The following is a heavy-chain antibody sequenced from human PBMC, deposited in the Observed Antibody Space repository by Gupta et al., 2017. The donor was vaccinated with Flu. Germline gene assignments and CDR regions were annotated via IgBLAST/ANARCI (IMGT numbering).Heavy chain of an antibody. CDR2: VIGSYPYRTPAT. CDR3: AMQDYYDRPIQF. Sequence: EVQLVESGGGLAKPGGSLRLSCAGSGFTFSTYALRWARQAPGKGLELVASVIGSYPYRTPATFYVYSMKGRFTIARDNAKNSLYLQMNSLRAEDTAVYYCAMQDYYDRPIQFWGQGTLVTVSS. J-gene: IGHJ1*01. CDR1: GFTFSTYA. V-gene: IGHV3-21*06. D-gene: IGHD3-22*01.